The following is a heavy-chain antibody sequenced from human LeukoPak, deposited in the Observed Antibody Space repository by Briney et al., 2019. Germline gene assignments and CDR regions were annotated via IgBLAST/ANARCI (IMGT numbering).Heavy chain of an antibody. CDR3: ARPHYYDSIGYYFDY. D-gene: IGHD3-22*01. V-gene: IGHV5-51*01. J-gene: IGHJ4*02. Sequence: GASLKISCKASGYSFTTHWIGWVRQVPGKGLEWMGIIYPGDSDTRYSPSFQGQATISVDKSIGTAYLQWSSLEASDTAMYYCARPHYYDSIGYYFDYWGQGILVTVSS. CDR1: GYSFTTHW. CDR2: IYPGDSDT.